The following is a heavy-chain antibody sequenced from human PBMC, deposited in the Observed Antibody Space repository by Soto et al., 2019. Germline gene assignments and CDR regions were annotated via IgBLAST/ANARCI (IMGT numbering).Heavy chain of an antibody. CDR2: IYYSGST. J-gene: IGHJ3*02. V-gene: IGHV4-61*08. CDR1: GGSISSGGYY. Sequence: PSETLSLTCTVSGGSISSGGYYWSWIRQHPGKGLEWIGYIYYSGSTNYNPSLKSRVTISVDTSKNQFSLKLSSVTAADTAVYYCARSFVHHAFDIWGQGTMVTVSS. CDR3: ARSFVHHAFDI. D-gene: IGHD3-10*02.